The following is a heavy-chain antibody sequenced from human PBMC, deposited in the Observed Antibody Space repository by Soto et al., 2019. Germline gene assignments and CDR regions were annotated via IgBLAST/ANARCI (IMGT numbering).Heavy chain of an antibody. CDR3: GRGSITMVVPDY. V-gene: IGHV4-34*01. D-gene: IGHD3-22*01. J-gene: IGHJ4*02. CDR1: GGSFSGYY. CDR2: INRSGST. Sequence: PSETLSLTCAVYGGSFSGYYCSWIRQPPAKGLEWIGEINRSGSTSYNPSLKSRATISVDTSKNQFSLNLNSVTAADTAVYYCGRGSITMVVPDYWGQGTLVTVSS.